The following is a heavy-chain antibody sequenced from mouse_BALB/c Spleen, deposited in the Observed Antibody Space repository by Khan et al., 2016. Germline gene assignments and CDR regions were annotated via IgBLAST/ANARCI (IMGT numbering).Heavy chain of an antibody. Sequence: EVKLLESGGGLVQPGGSLKLSCAASGFDFSRYWMSWVRQAPGKGLEWIGIINPDSSTINYTPSLKDKFIISRDNAKNTLYLQMSKVRSEDTALYYCARRFYYYGTSPYYYSMDSWGQGTSVTVSS. D-gene: IGHD1-1*01. V-gene: IGHV4-1*02. CDR3: ARRFYYYGTSPYYYSMDS. CDR1: GFDFSRYW. CDR2: INPDSSTI. J-gene: IGHJ4*01.